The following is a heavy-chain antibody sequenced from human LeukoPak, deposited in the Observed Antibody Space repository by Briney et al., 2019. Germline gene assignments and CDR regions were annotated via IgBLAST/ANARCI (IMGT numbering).Heavy chain of an antibody. V-gene: IGHV3-30-3*01. Sequence: PGGSLRLSCAASGFTFSSYAMHWVRQAPGKGLEWVAVISYDGSNKYYADSVKGRFTISRDNAKNSLYLQMNSLRAEDTAVYYCARGKRRYCSSTSCSYYYYGMDVWGQGTTVTVSS. CDR1: GFTFSSYA. CDR2: ISYDGSNK. CDR3: ARGKRRYCSSTSCSYYYYGMDV. J-gene: IGHJ6*02. D-gene: IGHD2-2*01.